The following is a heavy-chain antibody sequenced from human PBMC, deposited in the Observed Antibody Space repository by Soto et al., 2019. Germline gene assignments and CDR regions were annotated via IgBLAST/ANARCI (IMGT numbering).Heavy chain of an antibody. CDR1: GFTFSSYG. CDR2: IWYDGSNK. D-gene: IGHD3-22*01. Sequence: GGSLRLSCAASGFTFSSYGMHWVRQAPGKGLEWVAVIWYDGSNKYYADSVKGRFTISRDNSKNTLYLQMNSLRAEDTAVYYCARDADYYDSSGQLQGENWFDPWGQGTLVTVSS. V-gene: IGHV3-33*01. J-gene: IGHJ5*02. CDR3: ARDADYYDSSGQLQGENWFDP.